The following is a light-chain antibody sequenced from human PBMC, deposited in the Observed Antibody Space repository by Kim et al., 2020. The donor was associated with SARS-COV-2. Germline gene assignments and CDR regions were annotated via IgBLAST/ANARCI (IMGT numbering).Light chain of an antibody. V-gene: IGKV3-15*01. J-gene: IGKJ1*01. CDR1: ESVSSN. CDR3: QQYNNWPRT. Sequence: VSPGERATLSCRASESVSSNLAWYQQKPGQAPRLLMYNTSIRATGIPGRFSGSGSETDFTLTISSLQSEDSALYHCQQYNNWPRTFGQGTKVETK. CDR2: NTS.